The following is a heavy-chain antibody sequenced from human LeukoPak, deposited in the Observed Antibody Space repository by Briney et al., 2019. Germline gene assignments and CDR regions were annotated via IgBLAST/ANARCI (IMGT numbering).Heavy chain of an antibody. CDR2: INSDGSST. CDR1: GFTFDDYA. V-gene: IGHV3-74*01. J-gene: IGHJ4*02. CDR3: ARARAGYYDSSVPGY. D-gene: IGHD3-22*01. Sequence: GGSLRLSCAASGFTFDDYAMHWVRQAPGKGLEWVSGINSDGSSTSYADSVKGRFTISRDNAKNTLYLQMNSLRAEDTAVYYCARARAGYYDSSVPGYWGQGTLVTVSS.